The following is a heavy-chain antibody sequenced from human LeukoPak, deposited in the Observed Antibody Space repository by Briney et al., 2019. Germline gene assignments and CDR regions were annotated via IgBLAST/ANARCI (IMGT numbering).Heavy chain of an antibody. CDR1: GFTMSHYG. CDR2: IRSAVETT. J-gene: IGHJ4*02. Sequence: GGSLRLSCAASGFTMSHYGVSWVRQAPGKGLEWISGIRSAVETTHYADSVKGRFIISRDNSKNALSLQLNSLRPEDTALYYCAKHFCTGLDCSLFDSWGQGTLVTVSS. CDR3: AKHFCTGLDCSLFDS. D-gene: IGHD3/OR15-3a*01. V-gene: IGHV3-23*01.